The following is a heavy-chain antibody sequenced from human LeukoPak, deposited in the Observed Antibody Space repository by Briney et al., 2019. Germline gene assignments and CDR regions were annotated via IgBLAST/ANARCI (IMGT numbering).Heavy chain of an antibody. Sequence: SGGSLRLSCAVSGVTLSNYGMAWARQAPGKGLEWVAGISDSGGATNYADSVKGRFTISRDNAKNTLYLQMSSLRAEDTAVYFCAKRGVVIRVILVGFHKQAYYFDSWGQGALVTVSS. D-gene: IGHD3-10*01. CDR2: ISDSGGAT. CDR1: GVTLSNYG. CDR3: AKRGVVIRVILVGFHKQAYYFDS. J-gene: IGHJ4*02. V-gene: IGHV3-23*01.